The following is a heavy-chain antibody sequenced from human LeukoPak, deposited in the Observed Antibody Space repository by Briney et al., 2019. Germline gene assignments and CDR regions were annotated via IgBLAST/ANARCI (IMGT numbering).Heavy chain of an antibody. J-gene: IGHJ4*02. Sequence: GGSLRLSCAASGFTFSSYSMNWVRQAPGKGLEWVSSIGSSSSYIYYADSVKGRFTISRDNAKNSLYLQMNSLRAEDTAVYYCARDEYSSGYYNDYWGQGTLVTVSS. CDR1: GFTFSSYS. D-gene: IGHD3-22*01. CDR2: IGSSSSYI. CDR3: ARDEYSSGYYNDY. V-gene: IGHV3-21*01.